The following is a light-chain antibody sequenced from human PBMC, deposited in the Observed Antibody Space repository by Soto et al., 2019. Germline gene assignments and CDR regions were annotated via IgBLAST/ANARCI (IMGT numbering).Light chain of an antibody. Sequence: EIVMTQSPATLSVSPGERATLSCRASQSVSINLAWYQQKPGQAPRLLIYRASTRAAGIPARFSGSGSGTEFTITISSLQSEDFAVYYCQQYNKWPPITFGQGTRLETK. J-gene: IGKJ5*01. CDR2: RAS. V-gene: IGKV3-15*01. CDR1: QSVSIN. CDR3: QQYNKWPPIT.